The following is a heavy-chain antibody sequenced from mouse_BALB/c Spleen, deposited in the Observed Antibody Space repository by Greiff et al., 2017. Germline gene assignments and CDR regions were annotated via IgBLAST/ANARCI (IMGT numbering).Heavy chain of an antibody. D-gene: IGHD1-1*01. CDR1: GYAFSSSW. CDR2: IYPGDGDT. V-gene: IGHV1-82*01. J-gene: IGHJ2*01. CDR3: AREGGSSHFDY. Sequence: QVQLQQSGPELVKPGASVKISCKASGYAFSSSWMNWVKQRPGQGLEWIGRIYPGDGDTNYNGKFKGKATLTADKSSSTAYMQLSSLTSVDSAVYFCAREGGSSHFDYWGQGTTLTVSS.